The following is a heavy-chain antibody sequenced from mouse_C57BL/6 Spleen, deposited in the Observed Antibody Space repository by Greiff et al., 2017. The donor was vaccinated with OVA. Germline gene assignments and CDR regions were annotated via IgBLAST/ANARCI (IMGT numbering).Heavy chain of an antibody. J-gene: IGHJ3*01. D-gene: IGHD1-1*01. Sequence: QVQLKESGAELVRPGTSVKVSCKASGYAFTNYLIEWVKQRPGQGLEWIGVINPGSGGTNYNEKFKGKATLTADKSSSTAYMQLSSLTSEDSAVYFCARGGPITTVPYWGQGTLVTVSA. V-gene: IGHV1-54*01. CDR2: INPGSGGT. CDR1: GYAFTNYL. CDR3: ARGGPITTVPY.